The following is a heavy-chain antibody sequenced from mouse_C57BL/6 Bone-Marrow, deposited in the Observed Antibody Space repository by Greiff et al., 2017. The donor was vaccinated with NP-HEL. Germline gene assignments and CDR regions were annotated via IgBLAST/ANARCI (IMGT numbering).Heavy chain of an antibody. Sequence: QVQLQQPGAELVKPGASVKLSCKASGYTFTSYWMHWVKQRPGRGLEWIGRIDPNSGGTKYNEKFKSKATLTVDKPSSTAYMQLSSLTSEDSAVYYCARMRRFITRGDYLEYWGQGTTPTVSS. J-gene: IGHJ2*01. V-gene: IGHV1-72*01. CDR2: IDPNSGGT. CDR3: ARMRRFITRGDYLEY. CDR1: GYTFTSYW. D-gene: IGHD1-1*01.